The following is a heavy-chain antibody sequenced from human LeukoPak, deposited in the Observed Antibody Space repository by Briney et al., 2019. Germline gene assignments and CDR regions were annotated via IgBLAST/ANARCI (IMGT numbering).Heavy chain of an antibody. Sequence: GGSLRLSCVVSGFTFSSYAMHWVRQAPGKGLEYVSAISSNGGSTYYANSVKGRFTISRDNSKNTLYLQMGSLRVEDMAVYYCARASSGWYGYWGQGTQVTVSS. CDR3: ARASSGWYGY. D-gene: IGHD6-19*01. CDR2: ISSNGGST. J-gene: IGHJ4*02. V-gene: IGHV3-64*01. CDR1: GFTFSSYA.